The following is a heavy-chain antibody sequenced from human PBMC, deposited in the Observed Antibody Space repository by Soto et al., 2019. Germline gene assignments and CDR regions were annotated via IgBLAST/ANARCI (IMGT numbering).Heavy chain of an antibody. CDR2: ISAYNGNR. D-gene: IGHD2-8*01. J-gene: IGHJ5*02. CDR3: ARTYEPGFYNNGLCPDFTS. V-gene: IGHV1-18*04. CDR1: GYKFTSYG. Sequence: ASVKVSCKASGYKFTSYGISWVRQAPGQGLEWMGWISAYNGNRIYAQKVQDRVTMTTDTYTSTAYMELRSLTSDDTAVYYCARTYEPGFYNNGLCPDFTSWGQGALVTVSS.